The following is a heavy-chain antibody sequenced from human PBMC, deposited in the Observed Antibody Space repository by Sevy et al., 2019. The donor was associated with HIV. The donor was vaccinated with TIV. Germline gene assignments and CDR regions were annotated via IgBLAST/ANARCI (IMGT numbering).Heavy chain of an antibody. J-gene: IGHJ3*02. D-gene: IGHD3-22*01. CDR3: ARDSVAKHYYDSSDDAFDI. Sequence: GGSLRLSCAASGFTFSSYAMHWVRQAPGKGLEWVAVISYDGSNKYYAHSVKGRFTISRDNSKNTLYLQMNSLRAEDTAVYYCARDSVAKHYYDSSDDAFDIWGQGTMVTVSS. V-gene: IGHV3-30-3*01. CDR2: ISYDGSNK. CDR1: GFTFSSYA.